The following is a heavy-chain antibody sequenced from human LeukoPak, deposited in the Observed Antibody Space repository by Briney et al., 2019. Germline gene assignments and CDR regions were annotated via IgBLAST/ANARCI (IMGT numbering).Heavy chain of an antibody. Sequence: GGSLRLSCAPSGFTFSSYSMNWVRQAPGKGLEWISYIISSSSVIYYADSVKGRFTISRDNAKSSLYLQMNSLRAEDTAVYYCARARPGYDTPPYYFDFWGQGTLVTASS. CDR3: ARARPGYDTPPYYFDF. CDR1: GFTFSSYS. D-gene: IGHD3-16*01. V-gene: IGHV3-48*01. CDR2: IISSSSVI. J-gene: IGHJ4*02.